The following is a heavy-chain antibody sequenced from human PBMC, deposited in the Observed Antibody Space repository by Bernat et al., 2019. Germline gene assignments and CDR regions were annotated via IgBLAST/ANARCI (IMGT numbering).Heavy chain of an antibody. CDR1: GGSISSSSYY. CDR3: ARQSGYYYYMDV. CDR2: IYYSGST. Sequence: QLQLQESGPGLVKPSETLSLTCTVSGGSISSSSYYWGWIRQPPGKGLEWIGSIYYSGSTYHNPSLKSRVTISVDTSKNQFSLKLSSVTAADTTVYYCARQSGYYYYMDVWGKGTTVTVSS. V-gene: IGHV4-39*01. J-gene: IGHJ6*03. D-gene: IGHD3-10*01.